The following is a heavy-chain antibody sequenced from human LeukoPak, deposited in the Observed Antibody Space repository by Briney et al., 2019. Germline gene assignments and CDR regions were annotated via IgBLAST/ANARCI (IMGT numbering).Heavy chain of an antibody. CDR1: GFTFSSYA. D-gene: IGHD6-19*01. Sequence: GGSLRLSCAASGFTFSSYAMSWVRQAPGKGLQWVSAISGSGGSTYYADSVKGRFTISRDNSKNTLYLQMNSLRAEDTAVYYCAKDRSYSSGWFPFDSWGQGTLVTVSS. CDR3: AKDRSYSSGWFPFDS. V-gene: IGHV3-23*01. CDR2: ISGSGGST. J-gene: IGHJ4*02.